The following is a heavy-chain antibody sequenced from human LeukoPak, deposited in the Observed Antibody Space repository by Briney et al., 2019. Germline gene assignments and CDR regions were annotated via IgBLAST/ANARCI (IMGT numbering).Heavy chain of an antibody. CDR2: INPSGGST. CDR3: ARIKYYYDSSGYSLDY. CDR1: GYTFTSHY. Sequence: ASVKVSCKASGYTFTSHYMHWVRQAPGQGLEWLGIINPSGGSTSYAQKFQGRVTMTRDTSTSTVYMELSSLRSEDTAVYYCARIKYYYDSSGYSLDYWGQGTLVTVSS. V-gene: IGHV1-46*01. D-gene: IGHD3-22*01. J-gene: IGHJ4*02.